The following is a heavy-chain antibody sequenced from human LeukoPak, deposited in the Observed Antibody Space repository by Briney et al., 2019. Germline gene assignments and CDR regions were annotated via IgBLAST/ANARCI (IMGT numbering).Heavy chain of an antibody. V-gene: IGHV3-7*01. Sequence: PGGSLRLSCAASGFTFSTSWMSWVRQVPGKGLEWVANIKKDGSETYYVDSVKGRFTISRDNAKKSLYLQMNSLRAEDTAVYYCVRDVQFAFDIWGQGTMVTVSS. CDR2: IKKDGSET. CDR1: GFTFSTSW. J-gene: IGHJ3*02. CDR3: VRDVQFAFDI. D-gene: IGHD5-24*01.